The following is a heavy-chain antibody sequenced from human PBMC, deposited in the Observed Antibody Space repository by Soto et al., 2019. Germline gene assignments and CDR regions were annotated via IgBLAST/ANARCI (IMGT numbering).Heavy chain of an antibody. CDR1: GGSITSGDNY. CDR3: AGQTFTIAAASYGRSNWFDP. CDR2: IYYSGHT. D-gene: IGHD6-25*01. Sequence: SETLSLTCTVSGGSITSGDNYWSWIRQPPGKGLEWIGYIYYSGHTYYDPSLKSRLTISVDTSKNHFSLRLSSVTAADTAVYYCAGQTFTIAAASYGRSNWFDPWGPGTLVTVSS. V-gene: IGHV4-30-4*01. J-gene: IGHJ5*02.